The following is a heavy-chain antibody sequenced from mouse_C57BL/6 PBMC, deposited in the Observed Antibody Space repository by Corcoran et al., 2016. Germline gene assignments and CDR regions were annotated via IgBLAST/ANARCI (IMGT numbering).Heavy chain of an antibody. CDR3: ATHYYGSSYWYVDV. CDR2: INTYSGVP. V-gene: IGHV9-3*01. J-gene: IGHJ1*03. Sequence: QIQLVQSGPELKKPGETVKISCKASGYTFTTYGMSWVKQAPGKGLKWMGWINTYSGVPTYADDFQGRFAFSLETSASTAYLQINNLKNEDTATYFWATHYYGSSYWYVDVWGTGTTVTVSS. D-gene: IGHD1-1*01. CDR1: GYTFTTYG.